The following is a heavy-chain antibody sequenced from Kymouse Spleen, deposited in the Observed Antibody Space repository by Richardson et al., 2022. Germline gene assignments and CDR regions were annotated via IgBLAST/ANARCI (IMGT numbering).Heavy chain of an antibody. J-gene: IGHJ4*02. D-gene: IGHD6-6*01. Sequence: QVQLQQWGAGLLKPSETLSLTCAVYGGSFSGYYWSWIRQPPGKGLEWIGEINHSGSTNYNPSLKSRVTISVDTSKNQFSLKLSSVTAADTAVYYCARLIEYSSSSGFDYWGQGTLVTVSS. V-gene: IGHV4-34*01. CDR1: GGSFSGYY. CDR3: ARLIEYSSSSGFDY. CDR2: INHSGST.